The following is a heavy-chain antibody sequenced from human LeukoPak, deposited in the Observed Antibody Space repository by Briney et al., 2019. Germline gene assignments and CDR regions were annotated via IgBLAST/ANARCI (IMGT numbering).Heavy chain of an antibody. J-gene: IGHJ3*02. CDR1: GFTFDDYG. Sequence: TGGSLRLSCAASGFTFDDYGMSWVRQAPGKGLEWVSGINWNGGSTGYADSVKGRFTISRDNAKNSLYLQMNCLRAEDTALYYCARDRIAAAGLDAFDIWGQGTMVTVSS. CDR3: ARDRIAAAGLDAFDI. D-gene: IGHD6-13*01. CDR2: INWNGGST. V-gene: IGHV3-20*04.